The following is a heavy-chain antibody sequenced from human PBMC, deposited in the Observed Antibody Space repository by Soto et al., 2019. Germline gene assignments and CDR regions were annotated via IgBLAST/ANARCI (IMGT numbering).Heavy chain of an antibody. D-gene: IGHD3-10*01. J-gene: IGHJ6*02. CDR3: ARDGGVVRGLSVPYYNGMEV. V-gene: IGHV3-7*04. CDR1: GFSFSRYW. Sequence: EVQLVEWGGGVVRPGGSLRLSCEASGFSFSRYWMGWVRQAPGKGLAWAANIKQDESEKHYVDSVKGRLTISRDNTKNSLILQMNSLRAEDTAVYYWARDGGVVRGLSVPYYNGMEVWGQGTTVIVSS. CDR2: IKQDESEK.